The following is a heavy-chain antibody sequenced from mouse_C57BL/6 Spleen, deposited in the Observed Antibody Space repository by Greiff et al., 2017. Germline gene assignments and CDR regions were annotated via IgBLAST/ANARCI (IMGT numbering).Heavy chain of an antibody. J-gene: IGHJ1*03. Sequence: QVHVKQPGAELVKPGASVKLSCKASGYTFTSYWMQWVKQRPGQGLEWIGEIDPSDSYTNYNQKFKGKATLTVDTSSSTAYMQLSSLTSEDSAVYYCARGYYGSSYGWYFDVWGTGTTVTVSS. CDR1: GYTFTSYW. V-gene: IGHV1-50*01. CDR3: ARGYYGSSYGWYFDV. D-gene: IGHD1-1*01. CDR2: IDPSDSYT.